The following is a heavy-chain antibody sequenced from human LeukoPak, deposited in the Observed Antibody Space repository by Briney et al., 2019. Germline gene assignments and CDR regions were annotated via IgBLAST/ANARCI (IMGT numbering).Heavy chain of an antibody. V-gene: IGHV4-59*01. CDR1: GGSTSSYY. CDR3: ARGRYYDILTGYPPNDYFDY. J-gene: IGHJ4*02. CDR2: IYYSGST. Sequence: SSETLSLTCTVSGGSTSSYYWSWIRQPPGKGLEWIRYIYYSGSTNYNPSLKSRVTISVDTSKNQFSLKLSSVTAADTAVYYCARGRYYDILTGYPPNDYFDYWGQGTLVTVSS. D-gene: IGHD3-9*01.